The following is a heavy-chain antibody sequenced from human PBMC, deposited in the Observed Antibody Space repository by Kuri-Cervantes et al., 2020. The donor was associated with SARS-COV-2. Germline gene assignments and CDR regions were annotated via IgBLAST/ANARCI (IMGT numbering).Heavy chain of an antibody. CDR2: ISYDGSNK. CDR1: GFTFSSYG. V-gene: IGHV3-30*18. D-gene: IGHD3-3*01. J-gene: IGHJ4*02. Sequence: GESLKISCAASGFTFSSYGMHWVRQAPGKGLEWVAVISYDGSNKYYVDSVKGRFTISRDNSKNTLYLQMNSLRAEDTAVYYCAKLGILEWLSFDYWGQGTLVTVSS. CDR3: AKLGILEWLSFDY.